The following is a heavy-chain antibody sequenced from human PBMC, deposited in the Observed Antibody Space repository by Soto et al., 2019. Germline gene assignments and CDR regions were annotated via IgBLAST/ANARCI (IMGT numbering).Heavy chain of an antibody. CDR1: GGSFSGYY. CDR2: INQSGSA. Sequence: TETLSLTCAVYGGSFSGYYWTWIRQPPGKGLEWIGTINQSGSANYNPSLKSRVTISVDTSKNQFSLKLRSVTAADTAVYYCARIEAGYIRLKYYYNYMDVWGKGTTVTVSS. CDR3: ARIEAGYIRLKYYYNYMDV. D-gene: IGHD5-12*01. V-gene: IGHV4-34*01. J-gene: IGHJ6*03.